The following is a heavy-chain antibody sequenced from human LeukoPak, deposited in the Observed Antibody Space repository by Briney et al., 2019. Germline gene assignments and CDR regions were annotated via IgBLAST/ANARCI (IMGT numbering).Heavy chain of an antibody. CDR3: ARLTRNLAAAGSVFDY. Sequence: GSLRLSCAASGFTFSSYSMNWVRQAPGKGLEWIGSIYYSGSTYYNPSLKSRVTISVDTSKNQFSLKLSSVTAADTAVYYCARLTRNLAAAGSVFDYWGQGTLVTVSS. J-gene: IGHJ4*02. D-gene: IGHD6-13*01. CDR1: GFTFSSYSMN. V-gene: IGHV4-39*01. CDR2: IYYSGST.